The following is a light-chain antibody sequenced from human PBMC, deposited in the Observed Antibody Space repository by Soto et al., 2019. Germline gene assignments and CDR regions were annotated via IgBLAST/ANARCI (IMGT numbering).Light chain of an antibody. Sequence: DIVMTQSPDSLAVSLGEGATINCKSSQSVLYSSNNKHYLACYQQKPAQPPKLLIYWTSTRASVVPDRFSGSGSGTDFSFSVISPQADDVAVYYCQQYYRTPLSFGGGTKVEIK. J-gene: IGKJ4*01. V-gene: IGKV4-1*01. CDR2: WTS. CDR3: QQYYRTPLS. CDR1: QSVLYSSNNKHY.